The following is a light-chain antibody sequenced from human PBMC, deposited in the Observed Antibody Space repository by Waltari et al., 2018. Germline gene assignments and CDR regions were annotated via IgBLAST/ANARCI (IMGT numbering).Light chain of an antibody. Sequence: QSALTQPASVSGSPGQSITLSCTGTSSDVGAYTYVSWYRQHPGTAPKLLIFDVSHRPSGVSNRFSGSKSGNTASLTISGLQAEDEADYYCSSYTTSSTVVFGGGTKLTVL. CDR3: SSYTTSSTVV. V-gene: IGLV2-14*03. J-gene: IGLJ2*01. CDR1: SSDVGAYTY. CDR2: DVS.